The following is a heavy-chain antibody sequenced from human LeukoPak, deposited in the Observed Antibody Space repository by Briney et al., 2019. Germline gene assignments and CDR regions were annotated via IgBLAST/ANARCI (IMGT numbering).Heavy chain of an antibody. V-gene: IGHV4-34*01. CDR2: INHSGST. CDR3: ATLDILTGVDF. D-gene: IGHD3-9*01. Sequence: SETLSLTCAVYGGSFSAYYWSWIRQPPGKGLEWIGEINHSGSTNYNPSLKSRVTISVDTSKNQFSLKLSSVTAADTAVYYCATLDILTGVDFWGEGTLVTVSS. CDR1: GGSFSAYY. J-gene: IGHJ4*02.